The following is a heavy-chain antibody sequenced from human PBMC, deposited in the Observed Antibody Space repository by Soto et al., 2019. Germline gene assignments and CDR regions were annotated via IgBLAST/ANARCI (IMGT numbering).Heavy chain of an antibody. V-gene: IGHV6-1*01. J-gene: IGHJ4*01. CDR3: ARGEQYSGRIFDY. Sequence: SETLSLTCAITGDSVSSDSAGWSWVRQSPSRGLEWLGRTYYRSKWYYEYAVSVRGRITINPDTSKNQYSLQLNSVTPEDTAVYFCARGEQYSGRIFDYWGQGTLVTVSS. D-gene: IGHD1-26*01. CDR2: TYYRSKWYY. CDR1: GDSVSSDSAG.